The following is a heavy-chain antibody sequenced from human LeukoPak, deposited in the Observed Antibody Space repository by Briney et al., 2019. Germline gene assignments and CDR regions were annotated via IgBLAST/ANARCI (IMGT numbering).Heavy chain of an antibody. Sequence: SETLSLTCTVSGGSISSYYWSWIRQPAGKGLEWIGRIYTSGSTNYNPSLKSRVTMSVDTSKNQFSLKLSSVTAADTAVYYCARDLYYYDSSGGRFFDYWGQGTLVTVSS. V-gene: IGHV4-4*07. D-gene: IGHD3-22*01. CDR3: ARDLYYYDSSGGRFFDY. J-gene: IGHJ4*02. CDR1: GGSISSYY. CDR2: IYTSGST.